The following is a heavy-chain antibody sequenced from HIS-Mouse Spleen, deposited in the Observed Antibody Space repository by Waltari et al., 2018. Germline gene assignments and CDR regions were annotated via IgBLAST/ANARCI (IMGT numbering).Heavy chain of an antibody. V-gene: IGHV1-69*04. Sequence: QVQLVQSGAEVKKPGSSVKVSCKASGGTFSSYAISWVRQAPGQGLEWMGRVIPSLGIANYEQKFQGRGKITADKSTRTAYMELSSLRSEDTAVYYCARDTNSGMGIGPDAFDIWGQGTMVTVSS. D-gene: IGHD3-10*01. CDR1: GGTFSSYA. CDR3: ARDTNSGMGIGPDAFDI. CDR2: VIPSLGIA. J-gene: IGHJ3*02.